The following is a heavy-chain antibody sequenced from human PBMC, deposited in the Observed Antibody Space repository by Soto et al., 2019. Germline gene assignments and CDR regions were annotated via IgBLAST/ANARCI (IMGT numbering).Heavy chain of an antibody. V-gene: IGHV3-7*01. CDR1: GFIFSDYS. CDR3: ARVYYESRGPTKYRAFDF. Sequence: GSLRLSCAASGFIFSDYSMSWVRQSPGKGLEGVANIKQDGGEEDYVDSVKGRLTISRDNVKNSLYLQMNSLRAEDTAVYYCARVYYESRGPTKYRAFDFWGQGTMVTVSS. J-gene: IGHJ3*01. CDR2: IKQDGGEE. D-gene: IGHD3-22*01.